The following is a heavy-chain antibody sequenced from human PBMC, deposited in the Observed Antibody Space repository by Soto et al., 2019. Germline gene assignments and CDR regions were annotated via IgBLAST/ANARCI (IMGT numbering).Heavy chain of an antibody. D-gene: IGHD6-13*01. CDR2: INAGNGNT. J-gene: IGHJ3*02. CDR3: AKAGAAASDAFDI. V-gene: IGHV1-3*01. Sequence: ASVKVSCKASGHTFTSYAMHWVRQAPGQRLEWMGWINAGNGNTKYSQKFQGRVTITRDTSASTAYMELSSLRSEDTAVYYCAKAGAAASDAFDIWGQGTMVTVSS. CDR1: GHTFTSYA.